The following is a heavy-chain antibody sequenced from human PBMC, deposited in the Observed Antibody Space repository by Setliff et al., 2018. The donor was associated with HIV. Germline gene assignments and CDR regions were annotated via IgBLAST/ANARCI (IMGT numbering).Heavy chain of an antibody. D-gene: IGHD3-3*01. Sequence: PGGSLRLSCAASGFTFSSYWMSWVRQAPGKGLEWVANINQDGSETYYVDSVKGRFTISRDNSKNTVYLQVNSLRPEDTAVYYCASARIPTGGVSTSLDYWGQGTLVTVSS. J-gene: IGHJ4*02. CDR3: ASARIPTGGVSTSLDY. V-gene: IGHV3-7*01. CDR2: INQDGSET. CDR1: GFTFSSYW.